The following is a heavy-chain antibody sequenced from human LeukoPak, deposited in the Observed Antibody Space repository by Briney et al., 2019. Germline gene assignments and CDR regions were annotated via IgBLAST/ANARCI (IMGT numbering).Heavy chain of an antibody. CDR3: ASRSLWYGEDY. Sequence: GGSLRLSCAAAGFAFSSNALSWVRQAPGEGLDWVSSISVSSTTYYLDSVKGRFTISRDNSKNTLYLQMNSLRAEDTAVYYCASRSLWYGEDYWGQGTLVTVSS. J-gene: IGHJ4*02. V-gene: IGHV3-23*01. D-gene: IGHD3-10*01. CDR1: GFAFSSNA. CDR2: ISVSSTT.